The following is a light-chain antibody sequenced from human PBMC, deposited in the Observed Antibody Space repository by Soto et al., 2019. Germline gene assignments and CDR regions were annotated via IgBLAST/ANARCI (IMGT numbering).Light chain of an antibody. CDR3: QQYNNYAFT. Sequence: DIQMTKSPSTLSASVGDRVNITCRASQSISSWLAWYQQKAGEAPKLLMYKASTLDSGVPSRFSGSGSGTEFTLTISSLQPEDFATYYCQQYNNYAFTFGPGTKVDFK. CDR2: KAS. J-gene: IGKJ3*01. CDR1: QSISSW. V-gene: IGKV1-5*03.